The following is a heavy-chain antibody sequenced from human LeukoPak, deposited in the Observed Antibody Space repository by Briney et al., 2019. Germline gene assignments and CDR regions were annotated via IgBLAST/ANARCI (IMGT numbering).Heavy chain of an antibody. D-gene: IGHD6-13*01. J-gene: IGHJ4*02. Sequence: SETLSLTCAVSGGSISSSNWWSWVRQPPGKGLEWIGEIYHSGSTYYNPSLKSRVTISVDTSKNQFSLKLSSVTAADTAVYYCARQGYISIYFDYWGQGTLVTVSS. CDR3: ARQGYISIYFDY. CDR1: GGSISSSNW. CDR2: IYHSGST. V-gene: IGHV4-4*02.